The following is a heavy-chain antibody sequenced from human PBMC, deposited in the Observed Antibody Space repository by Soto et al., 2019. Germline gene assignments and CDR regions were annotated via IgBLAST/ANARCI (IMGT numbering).Heavy chain of an antibody. D-gene: IGHD3-3*01. V-gene: IGHV4-59*08. CDR2: RYYSGST. J-gene: IGHJ6*03. CDR1: GGSISGHY. Sequence: QVQLQESGPGLVKPSETLSLSCSVSGGSISGHYWSWVRQTPGKGLEWIGYRYYSGSTNYNPSLKSPVTISVDTPKNHFSLGLTSVAAADTAVYYCARGPYYDLIWNYYYMDVWGKGTTVTVSS. CDR3: ARGPYYDLIWNYYYMDV.